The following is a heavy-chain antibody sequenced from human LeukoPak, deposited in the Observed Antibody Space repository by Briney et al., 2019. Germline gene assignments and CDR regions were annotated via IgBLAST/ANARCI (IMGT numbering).Heavy chain of an antibody. V-gene: IGHV1-2*02. CDR2: INPNSGGT. CDR1: GYPFIVYY. J-gene: IGHJ5*02. Sequence: ASVKVSCKASGYPFIVYYIHWVRQAPGQGLEWMGCINPNSGGTKYAQKLQGRVTMTTDTSTSTAYMELRSLRSDDTAVYYCARAVLRYSNWFDPWGQGTLVTVSS. D-gene: IGHD3-9*01. CDR3: ARAVLRYSNWFDP.